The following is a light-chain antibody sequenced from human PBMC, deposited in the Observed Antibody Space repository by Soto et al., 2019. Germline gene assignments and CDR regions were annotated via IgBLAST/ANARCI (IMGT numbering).Light chain of an antibody. CDR3: HLYDRSAIFT. CDR1: QSLSNW. Sequence: DIPMTQSPSTLSASVGDRVTITCRASQSLSNWLAWYQQKPGKAPKLLIYDASSLESGVPSRFSGSGSGTEFTLTINRLEPEDFAVFYCHLYDRSAIFTFGPGTTVDIK. CDR2: DAS. J-gene: IGKJ3*01. V-gene: IGKV1-5*01.